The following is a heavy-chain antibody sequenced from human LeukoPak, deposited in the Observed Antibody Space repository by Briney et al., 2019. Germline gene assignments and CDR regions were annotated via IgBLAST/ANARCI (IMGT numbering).Heavy chain of an antibody. Sequence: SETLSLTCTVSGGSISSYYWSWIRQPPGKGLEWIGYIYYSGSTNYNPSLKSRVTISVDTSKNQFSLKLSSVTAADTAVYYCARGGRKATYSDYWGQGTLVTVSS. CDR2: IYYSGST. D-gene: IGHD1-1*01. V-gene: IGHV4-59*01. CDR3: ARGGRKATYSDY. J-gene: IGHJ4*02. CDR1: GGSISSYY.